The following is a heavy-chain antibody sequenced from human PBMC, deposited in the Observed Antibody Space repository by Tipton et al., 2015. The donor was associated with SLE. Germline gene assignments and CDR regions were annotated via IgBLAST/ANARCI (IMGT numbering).Heavy chain of an antibody. CDR2: IIPIFGTA. J-gene: IGHJ4*02. CDR3: ASIQPPAGY. V-gene: IGHV1-69*05. CDR1: GGTFSSYA. D-gene: IGHD5-18*01. Sequence: QLVQSGPEVKKPGSSVKASCKASGGTFSSYAISWVRQAPGQELEWMGGIIPIFGTANYAQKFQGRVTITTDESTSTAYMELSSLRSEDTAVYYWASIQPPAGYWGQGTLVTVSS.